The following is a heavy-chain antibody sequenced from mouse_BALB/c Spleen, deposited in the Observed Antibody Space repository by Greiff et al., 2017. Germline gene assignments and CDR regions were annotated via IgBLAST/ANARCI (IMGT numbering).Heavy chain of an antibody. CDR2: ISSGGSYT. CDR1: GFTFSSYA. Sequence: DVKLVESGGGLVKPGGSLKLSCAASGFTFSSYAMSWVRQTPEKRLEWVATISSGGSYTYYPDSVKGRFTISRDNAKNTLYLQMSSLRSEDTAMYYCARRRDPYYAMDYWGQGTSVTVSS. J-gene: IGHJ4*01. CDR3: ARRRDPYYAMDY. V-gene: IGHV5-9-3*01. D-gene: IGHD3-3*01.